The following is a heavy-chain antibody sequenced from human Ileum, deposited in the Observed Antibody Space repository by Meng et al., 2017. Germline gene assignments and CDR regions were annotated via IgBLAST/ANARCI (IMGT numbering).Heavy chain of an antibody. J-gene: IGHJ4*02. D-gene: IGHD3-3*01. Sequence: GESLKISCAASGFTFSTYAMSWVRQAPGMRLAWVSTISGSGGTTYYAAPVKGRFTISRDNSKNTLYLQMNSLRAEDTAVHYCARHSADLWSPYDFWGQGTLVTVSS. CDR1: GFTFSTYA. V-gene: IGHV3-23*01. CDR2: ISGSGGTT. CDR3: ARHSADLWSPYDF.